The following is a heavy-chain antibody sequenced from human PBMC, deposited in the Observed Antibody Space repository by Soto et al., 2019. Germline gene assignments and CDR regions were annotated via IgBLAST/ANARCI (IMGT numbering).Heavy chain of an antibody. Sequence: QVQLVQSGAEEKKPGASVKVSCKASGYAFSSYAMHWVRQAPGQRLEWMGWINIGSGNTEYSQNFQDRITITRDTSASTVDMELRGLRSEDTAVYYCARDGGDCGYRLAYYYYIGMDVWGQGTAVTVSS. J-gene: IGHJ6*02. V-gene: IGHV1-3*05. CDR1: GYAFSSYA. D-gene: IGHD2-21*02. CDR2: INIGSGNT. CDR3: ARDGGDCGYRLAYYYYIGMDV.